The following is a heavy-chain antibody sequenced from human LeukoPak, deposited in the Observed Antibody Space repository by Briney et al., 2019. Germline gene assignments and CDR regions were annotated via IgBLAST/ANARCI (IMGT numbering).Heavy chain of an antibody. V-gene: IGHV4-39*07. Sequence: SETLSLTCTVSGGSISSSTYFWGWIRQPPGKGLEWIGTIYYSGSTYYNPSLKSRVTISVDTSKNQFSLKLSSVTAADTAVYYCARDAIGGLWPQWHMDVWGKGTTVTVSS. CDR3: ARDAIGGLWPQWHMDV. CDR2: IYYSGST. J-gene: IGHJ6*03. D-gene: IGHD2-21*01. CDR1: GGSISSSTYF.